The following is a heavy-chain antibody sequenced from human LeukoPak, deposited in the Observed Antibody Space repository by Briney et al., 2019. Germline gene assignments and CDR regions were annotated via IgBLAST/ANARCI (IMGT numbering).Heavy chain of an antibody. CDR3: SRADYYGSGSPISLDV. V-gene: IGHV3-49*04. J-gene: IGHJ6*04. D-gene: IGHD3-10*01. Sequence: PGGSLRLSCAASGFTFSDYYMSWVRQAPGKGLEWVGFIRSKAYGGTTEYAASVKGGFTISRDDSKSIAYLQMNSLKTEDTAVYYCSRADYYGSGSPISLDVWGKGTTVTVSS. CDR2: IRSKAYGGTT. CDR1: GFTFSDYY.